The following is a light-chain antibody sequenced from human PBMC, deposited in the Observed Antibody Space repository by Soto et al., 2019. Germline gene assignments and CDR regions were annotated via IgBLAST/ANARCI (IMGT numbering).Light chain of an antibody. V-gene: IGLV2-14*01. Sequence: QSVLTQPASVSGSPGQSITISCTGTSSDVGGYKFVSWYQQHPGKVPRLMIYEVSNRPSGVSNRFSGSKSGNTASLTISGLQAEDEADYYCSSYAGSNYPYVFGTGTKVTVL. CDR1: SSDVGGYKF. J-gene: IGLJ1*01. CDR3: SSYAGSNYPYV. CDR2: EVS.